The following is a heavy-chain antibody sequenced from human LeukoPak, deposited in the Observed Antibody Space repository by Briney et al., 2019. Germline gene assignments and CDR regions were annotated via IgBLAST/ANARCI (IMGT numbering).Heavy chain of an antibody. D-gene: IGHD1-26*01. V-gene: IGHV3-21*01. J-gene: IGHJ4*02. Sequence: GGSLRLSCEGSGFTFSNYGINWVRQAPGKGLEYVSSISGGSAYIYYADSVKGRFTISRDNAKNSLYLQMNSLRAEDTAVYYCATGGTSGSYMDYWGQGTLVTVSS. CDR1: GFTFSNYG. CDR3: ATGGTSGSYMDY. CDR2: ISGGSAYI.